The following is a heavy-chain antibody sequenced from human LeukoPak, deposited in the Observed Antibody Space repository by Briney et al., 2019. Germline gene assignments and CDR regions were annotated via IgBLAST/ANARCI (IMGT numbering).Heavy chain of an antibody. V-gene: IGHV4-61*02. J-gene: IGHJ5*02. Sequence: PSETLSLTCTVSGGSISSGSYYWSWIRQPAGKGLEWIGRIYTSGSTNYNPSLKSRVTISVDTSKNQFSLKLSSVTAADTAVYYCARDPLWFGDSNWFDPWGQGTLVTVSS. CDR2: IYTSGST. D-gene: IGHD3-10*01. CDR3: ARDPLWFGDSNWFDP. CDR1: GGSISSGSYY.